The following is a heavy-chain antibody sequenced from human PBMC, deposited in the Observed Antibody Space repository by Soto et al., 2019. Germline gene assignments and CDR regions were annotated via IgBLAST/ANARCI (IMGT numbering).Heavy chain of an antibody. Sequence: QVQLQESGPGLVKPSQTLSLTCTVSGGYISSGGYYWRWIRQLPGKGLEWIGYIYYSGSTYYNPSLKSRVTISVDTSKNQFSLKLSSVTAADTAVYYCARELRFGEDYYGMDVWGQGTTVTVSS. CDR2: IYYSGST. CDR1: GGYISSGGYY. V-gene: IGHV4-31*03. CDR3: ARELRFGEDYYGMDV. D-gene: IGHD3-10*01. J-gene: IGHJ6*02.